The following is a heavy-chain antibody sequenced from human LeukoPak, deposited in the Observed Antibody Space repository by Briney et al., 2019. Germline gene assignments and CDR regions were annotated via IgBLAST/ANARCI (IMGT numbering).Heavy chain of an antibody. V-gene: IGHV3-43*02. CDR3: AKDIGDGKGYMDV. CDR2: ISGDGGST. D-gene: IGHD4-17*01. Sequence: LISGDGGSTYYADSVKGRFTISRDNSKNSLYLQMNSLRTEDTALYYCAKDIGDGKGYMDVWGKGTTVTVSS. J-gene: IGHJ6*03.